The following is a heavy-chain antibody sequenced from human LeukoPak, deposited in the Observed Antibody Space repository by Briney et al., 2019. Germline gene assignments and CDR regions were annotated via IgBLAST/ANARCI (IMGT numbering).Heavy chain of an antibody. CDR3: ATGVRFLEC. Sequence: PGGSLRLSFAASGFTFSRYSMNWVRQGPGKGLEWVSSISGSSSYIYYADSLKGRFTISRDNAKNSLYLQMNSLRAEDTAVYYCATGVRFLECWGQGTLVTVSS. CDR2: ISGSSSYI. D-gene: IGHD3-3*01. V-gene: IGHV3-21*01. J-gene: IGHJ4*02. CDR1: GFTFSRYS.